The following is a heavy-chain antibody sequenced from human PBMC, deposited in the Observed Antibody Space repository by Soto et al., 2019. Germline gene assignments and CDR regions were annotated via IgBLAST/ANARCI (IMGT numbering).Heavy chain of an antibody. CDR1: GFTFSSYG. J-gene: IGHJ4*02. V-gene: IGHV3-30*18. CDR2: ISYDGSNK. D-gene: IGHD3-22*01. Sequence: GGSLRLSCAASGFTFSSYGMHWVRQAPGKGLEWVVVISYDGSNKYYADSVKGRFTISRDNSKNTLYLQMNSRRAEDTAVYYCAKDRYYYDRSYYFDYWGQGTLVTVSS. CDR3: AKDRYYYDRSYYFDY.